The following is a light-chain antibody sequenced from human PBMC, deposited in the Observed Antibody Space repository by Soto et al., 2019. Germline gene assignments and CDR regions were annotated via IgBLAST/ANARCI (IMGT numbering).Light chain of an antibody. V-gene: IGLV1-51*01. J-gene: IGLJ1*01. CDR1: ISNIGDNS. CDR2: DSN. CDR3: GAWDRGLSVYV. Sequence: QSVLTQPPSVSAAPGQEVTISCSGSISNIGDNSVSWYQQLPGTAPKLLLYDSNKRPSGIPARFSGSKSGTSATLGITGLQTGDEADYYCGAWDRGLSVYVFGSGTKVTVL.